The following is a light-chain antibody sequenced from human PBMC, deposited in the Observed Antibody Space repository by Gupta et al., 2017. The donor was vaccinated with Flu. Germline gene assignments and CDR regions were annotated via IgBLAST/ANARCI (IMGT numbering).Light chain of an antibody. CDR2: EVS. CDR3: SSYAGSNKVI. CDR1: SSDVGGYNY. J-gene: IGLJ2*01. Sequence: QSALPQPPSASGSPGPPVTLSCTGTSSDVGGYNYVSWYQQHPGKAPRLMIYEVSKRPSGVPDRFSGSKSGNTASLTVSGLQAEDEADYYCSSYAGSNKVIFGGGTRLTVL. V-gene: IGLV2-8*01.